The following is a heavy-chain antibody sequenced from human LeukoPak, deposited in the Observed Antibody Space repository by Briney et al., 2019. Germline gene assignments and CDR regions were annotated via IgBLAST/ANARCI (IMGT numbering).Heavy chain of an antibody. V-gene: IGHV3-74*01. J-gene: IGHJ4*02. CDR2: IDSNGRTI. CDR3: AKDFVGPDDY. Sequence: GGSLRLSCAASGFTFSSYWMHWVRQAPGKGLVWVSRIDSNGRTINYAASVKGRFTISRDNANSMLYLQMNSLRAEDSAVYYCAKDFVGPDDYWGQGTLVTVSS. CDR1: GFTFSSYW. D-gene: IGHD1-26*01.